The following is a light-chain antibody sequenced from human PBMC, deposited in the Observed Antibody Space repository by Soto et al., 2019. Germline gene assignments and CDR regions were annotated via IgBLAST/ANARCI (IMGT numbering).Light chain of an antibody. V-gene: IGKV3-20*01. CDR1: QSVSTNF. CDR2: GAS. J-gene: IGKJ1*01. Sequence: EIVLTQSPGTLSLSPGEGATHSCRASQSVSTNFFAWYQQKPGQAPRLLIYGASTRATGIPDRFSGSGSGTDFTLTISRLEPEDFAVYYCQQYGRTSWTFGQGNKVEIQ. CDR3: QQYGRTSWT.